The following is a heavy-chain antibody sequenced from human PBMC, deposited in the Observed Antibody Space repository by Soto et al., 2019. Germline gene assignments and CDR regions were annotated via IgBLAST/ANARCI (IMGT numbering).Heavy chain of an antibody. CDR3: ARGFIPENY. V-gene: IGHV1-18*01. CDR2: INTVHGNT. CDR1: GYTCSDYG. Sequence: QVHLVQSESEVKMPGASVKVSCKTSGYTCSDYGVSWVRQAPGQGLEWMGWINTVHGNTKYEQKIQGRVTFSIDTSTRTVFLELTWLKVDVAAVYYCARGFIPENYWGQGTRVSVCS. D-gene: IGHD2-2*02. J-gene: IGHJ4*02.